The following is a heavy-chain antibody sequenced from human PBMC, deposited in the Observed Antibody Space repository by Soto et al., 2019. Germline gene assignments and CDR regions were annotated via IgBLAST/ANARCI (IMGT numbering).Heavy chain of an antibody. Sequence: LSLTCAVYGGSFSGYYWSWIRQPPGKGLEWIGEINHSGSTNYNPSLKSRVTISVDTSKNQFSLKLSSVTAADTAVYYCARLRGRRLRFLEWSHGAYYYYGMDVWGQGTTVTVSS. CDR2: INHSGST. CDR1: GGSFSGYY. CDR3: ARLRGRRLRFLEWSHGAYYYYGMDV. D-gene: IGHD3-3*01. V-gene: IGHV4-34*01. J-gene: IGHJ6*02.